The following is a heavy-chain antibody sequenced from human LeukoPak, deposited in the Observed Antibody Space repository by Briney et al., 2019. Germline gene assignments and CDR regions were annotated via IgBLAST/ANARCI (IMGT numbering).Heavy chain of an antibody. Sequence: PGGSLRLSCATSGFTFSSYWMSWVRQPPGKGLEWVANINQHGNEKYYVDSVKGRFTISRDNAKNSLYLQMNSLRAGDTAVYYCARDARPNYYTSGSGIWGQGTLVTVSS. D-gene: IGHD3-10*01. CDR3: ARDARPNYYTSGSGI. V-gene: IGHV3-7*01. CDR2: INQHGNEK. CDR1: GFTFSSYW. J-gene: IGHJ4*02.